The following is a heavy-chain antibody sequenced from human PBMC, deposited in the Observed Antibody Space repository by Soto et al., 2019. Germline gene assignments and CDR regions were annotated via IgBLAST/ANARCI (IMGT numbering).Heavy chain of an antibody. D-gene: IGHD4-17*01. J-gene: IGHJ4*02. V-gene: IGHV1-18*01. CDR3: ARGSYGDYAY. Sequence: QVQLVQSGGEVKKPGASVMVSCKASGYTFTNYGISWVRQAPGQGLEWMGWINTYNGNTHYAQNFQGRVTMTTDTATTTAYMELRSRRSDDTAMYFCARGSYGDYAYWGQGTLVTVSS. CDR1: GYTFTNYG. CDR2: INTYNGNT.